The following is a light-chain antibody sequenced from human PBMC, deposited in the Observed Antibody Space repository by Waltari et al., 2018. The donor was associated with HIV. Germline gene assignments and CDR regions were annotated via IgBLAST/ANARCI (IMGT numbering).Light chain of an antibody. V-gene: IGLV1-51*02. CDR1: TANIGSNY. Sequence: SVLTQPPSVPAAPAQTMPITCSGSTANIGSNYVAWYQQFPGRVPQSLIYEDFRRSSGIPDRFSGSKSGTSATLDITGLQTGDEADYYCGTWDSSLGAGVFGGGTKVTV. CDR3: GTWDSSLGAGV. J-gene: IGLJ3*02. CDR2: EDF.